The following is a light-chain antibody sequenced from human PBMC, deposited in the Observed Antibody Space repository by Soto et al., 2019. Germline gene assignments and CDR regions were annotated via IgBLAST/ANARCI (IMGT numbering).Light chain of an antibody. CDR2: WAS. Sequence: DIEMTQSPDSLAVSLGERATINCKSSQSVLDGSNNKNYLTWYQQKAGQPPNLLIYWASTRESGVPDRFSGSGPGTDFTLTISSLQSEDFAVYYCQQYNNWPRTFGQGTKVEIK. CDR1: QSVLDGSNNKNY. J-gene: IGKJ1*01. V-gene: IGKV4-1*01. CDR3: QQYNNWPRT.